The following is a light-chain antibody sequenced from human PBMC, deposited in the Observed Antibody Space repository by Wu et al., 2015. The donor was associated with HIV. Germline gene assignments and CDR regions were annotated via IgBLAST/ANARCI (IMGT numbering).Light chain of an antibody. CDR3: YQYCISPGT. CDR2: GAS. J-gene: IGKJ1*01. CDR1: QSVCKSY. Sequence: EIVLTQSPDTLSLSPGERATLSCRASQSVCKSYLAWYQKKPGQAPRLLIHGASSRATVIPDRFSGSGPGIDFTLTINRLEPEDSAVYYCYQYCISPGTFGQGTKVEI. V-gene: IGKV3-20*01.